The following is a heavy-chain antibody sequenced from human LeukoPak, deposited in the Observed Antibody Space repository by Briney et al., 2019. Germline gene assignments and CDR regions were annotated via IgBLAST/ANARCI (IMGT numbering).Heavy chain of an antibody. J-gene: IGHJ3*02. CDR1: GFTFSSYA. V-gene: IGHV3-23*01. D-gene: IGHD4-17*01. CDR2: ISGGGATT. CDR3: TRATRLDYGDYNDAFDI. Sequence: GGSLRLSCAASGFTFSSYAMSWVRQAPGKGLEWVSDISGGGATTFYADSVKGRFTISRDDSKNTAYLQMNSLKTEDTAVYYCTRATRLDYGDYNDAFDIWGQGTMVTVSS.